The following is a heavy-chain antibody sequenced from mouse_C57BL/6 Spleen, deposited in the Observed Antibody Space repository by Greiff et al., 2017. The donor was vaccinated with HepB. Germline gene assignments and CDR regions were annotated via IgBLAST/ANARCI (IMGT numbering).Heavy chain of an antibody. J-gene: IGHJ3*01. CDR3: ARPGGGYYLFAY. V-gene: IGHV5-17*01. Sequence: EVMLVESGGGLVKPGGSLKLSCAASGFTFSDYGMHWVRQAPEKGLEWVAYISSGRSTIYYSDTVKGRFTISRDNDKSTLFLQMTSLRSEDTAMYYCARPGGGYYLFAYWGQGTLVTVSA. D-gene: IGHD2-3*01. CDR1: GFTFSDYG. CDR2: ISSGRSTI.